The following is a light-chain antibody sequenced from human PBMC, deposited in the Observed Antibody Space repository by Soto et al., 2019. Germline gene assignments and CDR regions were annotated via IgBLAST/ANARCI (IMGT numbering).Light chain of an antibody. CDR1: QSVSSY. CDR2: DAS. Sequence: EIVLTQSPATLSLSPGERATLSCRASQSVSSYLAWYQQKPGQAPRLLIYDASNRATGIPARFSGSGSGTEFTLTISSLQSEDSALYYCQQHNKWPPVFGQGTKVDIK. J-gene: IGKJ1*01. V-gene: IGKV3-11*01. CDR3: QQHNKWPPV.